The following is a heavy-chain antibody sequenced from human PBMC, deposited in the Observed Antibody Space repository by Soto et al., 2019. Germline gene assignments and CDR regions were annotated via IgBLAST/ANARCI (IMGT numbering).Heavy chain of an antibody. V-gene: IGHV3-48*02. Sequence: EVQLVESGGGLVQPGGSLRLSCVASGFTFSTYSMNWVRQAPGKGLEWISYISSSSSTTYADSVKGRFTISRDNAKNSLYLQMNSLRDEDTAVYYCARTIWSGYFQADYWGQGTRVTVSS. D-gene: IGHD3-3*01. J-gene: IGHJ4*02. CDR3: ARTIWSGYFQADY. CDR1: GFTFSTYS. CDR2: ISSSSST.